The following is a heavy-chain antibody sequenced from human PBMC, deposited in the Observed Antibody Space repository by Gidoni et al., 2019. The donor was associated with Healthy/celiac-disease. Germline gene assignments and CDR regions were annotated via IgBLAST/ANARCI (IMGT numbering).Heavy chain of an antibody. Sequence: QVQLVESGGGVVQPGRSRSRSCAASGFTCSSYGMHRVRQAPGKGLEWVAVTWYVGSNKYYADSVKGRFTISRDNSKNTLYLQMNSLRAEDTAVYYCARKMVEMATIPIYGMNVWGQGTTVTVSS. V-gene: IGHV3-33*01. J-gene: IGHJ6*02. CDR2: TWYVGSNK. D-gene: IGHD5-12*01. CDR3: ARKMVEMATIPIYGMNV. CDR1: GFTCSSYG.